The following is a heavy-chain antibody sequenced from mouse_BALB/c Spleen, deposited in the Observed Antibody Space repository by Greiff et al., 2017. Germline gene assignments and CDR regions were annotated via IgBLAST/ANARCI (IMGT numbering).Heavy chain of an antibody. Sequence: EVKLVESGGGLVKPGGSLKLSCAASGFTFSSYAMSWVRQSPEKRLEWVAEISSGGSYTYYPDTVTGRFTISRDNAKNTLYLEMSSLRSEDTAMYYCARGGRYRAMDYWGQGTSVTVSS. V-gene: IGHV5-9-4*01. CDR3: ARGGRYRAMDY. J-gene: IGHJ4*01. CDR2: ISSGGSYT. CDR1: GFTFSSYA. D-gene: IGHD2-14*01.